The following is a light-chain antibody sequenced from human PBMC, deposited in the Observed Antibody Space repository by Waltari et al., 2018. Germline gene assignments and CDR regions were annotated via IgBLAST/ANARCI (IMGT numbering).Light chain of an antibody. CDR2: TNH. J-gene: IGLJ2*01. V-gene: IGLV1-44*01. CDR1: SSNIGRNP. Sequence: QSVVTQAPSASGTPGQRVTIPCSGSSSNIGRNPVNWYQQLPGTAPKLVIYTNHQRPSGVPDRFSGSKSGTSASLAISGLQSEDEADYYCAVWDDSLNVVFGGGTKLTVL. CDR3: AVWDDSLNVV.